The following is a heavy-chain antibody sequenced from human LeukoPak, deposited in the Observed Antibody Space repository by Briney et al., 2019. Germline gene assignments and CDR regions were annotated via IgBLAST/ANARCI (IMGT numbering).Heavy chain of an antibody. Sequence: SETLSLTCTVSGGSISSYYWSWIRQPPGKGLEWIGYIYYSGSTNYNPSLKSRVTISVDTSKNQFSLRLSSVTAADTAVYYCARVILTGSHAFDIWGQGTMVTVSS. CDR2: IYYSGST. CDR1: GGSISSYY. V-gene: IGHV4-59*01. CDR3: ARVILTGSHAFDI. J-gene: IGHJ3*02. D-gene: IGHD3-9*01.